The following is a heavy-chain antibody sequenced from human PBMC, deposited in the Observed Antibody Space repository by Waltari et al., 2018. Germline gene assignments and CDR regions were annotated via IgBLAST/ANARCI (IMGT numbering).Heavy chain of an antibody. Sequence: EVQLVESGGGLVKPGGSLRLSCAASGFTFSNAWMSWVRQAPGKVLGWVGRIKSKTDGGTTDYAAPVKGRFTISRDESKNTLYLERNSLKTDDTAVYYCTTDLDYESSWEDYFDYWGQGTLVTVSS. J-gene: IGHJ4*02. CDR3: TTDLDYESSWEDYFDY. V-gene: IGHV3-15*01. CDR2: IKSKTDGGTT. CDR1: GFTFSNAW. D-gene: IGHD3-22*01.